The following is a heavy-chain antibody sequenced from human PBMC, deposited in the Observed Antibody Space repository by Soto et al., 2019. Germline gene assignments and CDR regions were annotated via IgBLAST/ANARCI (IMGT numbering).Heavy chain of an antibody. D-gene: IGHD2-8*01. CDR2: ISGSGGTT. CDR3: AKGRGRFKSGVQKTFDS. CDR1: GFIFDTYA. Sequence: GGSLRLSCVASGFIFDTYAMSWVRQAPGKGLEWVSAISGSGGTTYYADSVKGWLTISRDNSKNILYLQLNSLRVEDTAVYYCAKGRGRFKSGVQKTFDSWGQGTLVTVSS. J-gene: IGHJ4*02. V-gene: IGHV3-23*01.